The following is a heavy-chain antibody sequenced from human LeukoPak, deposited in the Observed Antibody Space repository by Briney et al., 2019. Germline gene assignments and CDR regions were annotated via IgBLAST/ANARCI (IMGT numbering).Heavy chain of an antibody. D-gene: IGHD2-2*01. Sequence: KTGGSLRLSCAASGFTFSDYYMSWIRQAPGKGLEWVSYISSSGSTIYYADSVKGRFTISRDNAKNSLYLQMNSLRAEDTAVYYCARAPPTTYQPFDYWGQGTLVTVSS. V-gene: IGHV3-11*01. CDR1: GFTFSDYY. CDR3: ARAPPTTYQPFDY. J-gene: IGHJ4*02. CDR2: ISSSGSTI.